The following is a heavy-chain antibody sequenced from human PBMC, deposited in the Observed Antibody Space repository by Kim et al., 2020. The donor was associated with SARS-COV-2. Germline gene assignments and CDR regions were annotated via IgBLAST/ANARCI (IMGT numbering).Heavy chain of an antibody. CDR2: ISYDGSNK. V-gene: IGHV3-30*18. CDR3: AKDHRYYDCWSGYLNPAYYYYYYMDV. CDR1: GFTFSSYG. J-gene: IGHJ6*03. Sequence: GGSLRLSCAASGFTFSSYGMHWVRQAPGKGLEWVAVISYDGSNKYYADSVKVRFTISRDNSKNTLYLQMNSLRAEDTAVYYRAKDHRYYDCWSGYLNPAYYYYYYMDVWGKGTTVTVSS. D-gene: IGHD3-3*01.